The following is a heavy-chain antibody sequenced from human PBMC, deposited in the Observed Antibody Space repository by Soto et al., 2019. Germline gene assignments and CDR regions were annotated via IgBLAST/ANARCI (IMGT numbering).Heavy chain of an antibody. V-gene: IGHV3-30-3*01. D-gene: IGHD2-8*02. CDR3: ARDPKTTGGQHWAFNYFDS. CDR2: ISYDRTNK. Sequence: QVQLVESGGGVVQPGRSLRLSCAASGFSFSISPMHWVRQAPGKGPEWVALISYDRTNKFYADSVKGRFTISRDNSKSTLYLHVDSLRPEDAAVYYCARDPKTTGGQHWAFNYFDSWGQGTLVTVSS. J-gene: IGHJ4*02. CDR1: GFSFSISP.